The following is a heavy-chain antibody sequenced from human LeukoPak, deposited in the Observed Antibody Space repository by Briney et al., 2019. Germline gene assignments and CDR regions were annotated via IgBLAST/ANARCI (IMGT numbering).Heavy chain of an antibody. D-gene: IGHD6-19*01. V-gene: IGHV3-7*03. CDR1: GFTFSSYW. CDR2: INDDGSET. J-gene: IGHJ4*02. CDR3: AGGSGWESDY. Sequence: PGGSLRLSCAASGFTFSSYWMNWVRQAPGKGLEWVANINDDGSETNYIDSVKGRFTISRDNAKNSLHLQMDSLRAEDTAVYYCAGGSGWESDYWGQGTLVTVSS.